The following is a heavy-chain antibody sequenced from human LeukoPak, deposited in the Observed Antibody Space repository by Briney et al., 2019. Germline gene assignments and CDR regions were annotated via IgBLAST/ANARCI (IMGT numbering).Heavy chain of an antibody. D-gene: IGHD2-21*02. J-gene: IGHJ4*02. CDR1: GFTFSSYG. CDR2: ISHDGSNP. V-gene: IGHV3-30*03. Sequence: RAGGSLRLSCAASGFTFSSYGMHWVRQAPGKGLEWVAVISHDGSNPYYADSVKGRFTISRDNSKNTVFLQMNSLRVEDTALYYCTRGQSYCGADCYSDWGQGTLVTVSS. CDR3: TRGQSYCGADCYSD.